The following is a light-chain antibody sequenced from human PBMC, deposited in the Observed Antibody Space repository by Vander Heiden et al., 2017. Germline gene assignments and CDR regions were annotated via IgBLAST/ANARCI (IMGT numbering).Light chain of an antibody. CDR1: QTIEKY. CDR3: QQSDSIPYT. V-gene: IGKV1-39*01. J-gene: IGKJ2*01. CDR2: STS. Sequence: DIHMTQSPSSLSTSVGDRITITCRASQTIEKYLNWYQHKSGKAPKLLIYSTSSLRSGVPSRFSGSASGTDFNLTISSLQPEDFGTYFCQQSDSIPYTFGQGTKVEMK.